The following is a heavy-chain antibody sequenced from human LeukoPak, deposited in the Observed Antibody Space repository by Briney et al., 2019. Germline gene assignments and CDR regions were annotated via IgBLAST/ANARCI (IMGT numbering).Heavy chain of an antibody. CDR1: GYTFTGYY. J-gene: IGHJ4*02. Sequence: ASVKVSCKASGYTFTGYYMHWVRQAPGRGLEWMGWINPNSGGTNYAQKFQGRVTMTRDTSISTAYMELSRLRSDDTAVYYCAASRPHIVVVTAILDYWGQGTLVTVSS. CDR2: INPNSGGT. V-gene: IGHV1-2*02. D-gene: IGHD2-21*02. CDR3: AASRPHIVVVTAILDY.